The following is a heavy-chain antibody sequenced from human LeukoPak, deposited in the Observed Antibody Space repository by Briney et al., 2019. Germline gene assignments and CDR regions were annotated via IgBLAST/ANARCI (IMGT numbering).Heavy chain of an antibody. D-gene: IGHD3-9*01. CDR1: GGSFSGYY. J-gene: IGHJ6*03. CDR3: ARGRLNYDILTGYYGSYYYMDV. V-gene: IGHV4-34*01. Sequence: SETLSLTCAVYGGSFSGYYWSWIRQPPGKGLEWIGEINHSGSTNYNPSLKSRVTISVDTSKNQSSLKLSSVTAADTAVYYCARGRLNYDILTGYYGSYYYMDVWGKGTTVTVSS. CDR2: INHSGST.